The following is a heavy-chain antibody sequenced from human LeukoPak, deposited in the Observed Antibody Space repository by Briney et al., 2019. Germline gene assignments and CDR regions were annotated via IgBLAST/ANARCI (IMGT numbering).Heavy chain of an antibody. V-gene: IGHV4-59*01. CDR3: ARGSRIAAAGTFGYYYYYMDV. CDR1: GGSISSYY. J-gene: IGHJ6*03. D-gene: IGHD6-13*01. CDR2: IYYSGST. Sequence: SETLSLTCTVSGGSISSYYWSWIRQPPGKGLEWIGYIYYSGSTNYNPSLKSRVTISVDTSKNQFSLKLSSVTAADTAVYYCARGSRIAAAGTFGYYYYYMDVWGKGTTVTVSS.